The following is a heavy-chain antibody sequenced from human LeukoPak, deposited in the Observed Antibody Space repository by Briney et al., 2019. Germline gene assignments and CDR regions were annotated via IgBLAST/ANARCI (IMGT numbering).Heavy chain of an antibody. J-gene: IGHJ4*02. V-gene: IGHV3-23*01. CDR1: GFTFSSYA. Sequence: GGSLRLSCAASGFTFSSYAMSWVRQAPGKGLEWVSAISGSGGSTYYADSVKGRFTISRDNSKNTLYLQMNSPRAEDTAVYYCAKGRSSSWYRVGYDYWGQGTLVTVSS. CDR3: AKGRSSSWYRVGYDY. CDR2: ISGSGGST. D-gene: IGHD6-13*01.